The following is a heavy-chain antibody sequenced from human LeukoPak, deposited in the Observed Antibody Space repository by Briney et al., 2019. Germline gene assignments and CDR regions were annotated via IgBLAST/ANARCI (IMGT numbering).Heavy chain of an antibody. CDR1: GGTFSSYA. CDR3: ARIEHRSSWYSRSGFYYYYGMDV. V-gene: IGHV1-69*13. Sequence: SVKVSCKASGGTFSSYAISWVRQAPGQGPEWMGGIIPIFGTANYAQKFQGRVTITADESTSTAYMELSSLRSEDTAVYYCARIEHRSSWYSRSGFYYYYGMDVWGQGTTVTVSS. CDR2: IIPIFGTA. D-gene: IGHD6-13*01. J-gene: IGHJ6*02.